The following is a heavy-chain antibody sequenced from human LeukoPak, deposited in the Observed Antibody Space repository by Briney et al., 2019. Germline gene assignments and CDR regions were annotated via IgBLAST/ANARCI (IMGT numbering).Heavy chain of an antibody. CDR2: IWYDGSNK. V-gene: IGHV3-33*06. J-gene: IGHJ4*02. Sequence: GGSLRLSCAASGFTFSNYGMHWVRQAPGKGLEWVAVIWYDGSNKYYADSVRGRFTISRDNSKNTLYLQMNSLRAEDTAVYYCANAQQPYGSGSARNWGQGTLVTVSS. CDR3: ANAQQPYGSGSARN. D-gene: IGHD3-10*01. CDR1: GFTFSNYG.